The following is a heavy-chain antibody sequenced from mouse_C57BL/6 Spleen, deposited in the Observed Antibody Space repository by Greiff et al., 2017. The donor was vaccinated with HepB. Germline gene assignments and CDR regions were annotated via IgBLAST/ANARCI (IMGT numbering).Heavy chain of an antibody. Sequence: LQESGAELVRPGTSVKLSCKASGYTFTSYWMHWVKQRPGQGLEWIGVIDPSDSYTNYNQKFKGKATLTVDTSSSTAYMQLSSLTSEDSAVYYCARKGYDYDGTYFDYWGQGTTLTVSS. CDR3: ARKGYDYDGTYFDY. V-gene: IGHV1-59*01. CDR2: IDPSDSYT. J-gene: IGHJ2*01. CDR1: GYTFTSYW. D-gene: IGHD2-4*01.